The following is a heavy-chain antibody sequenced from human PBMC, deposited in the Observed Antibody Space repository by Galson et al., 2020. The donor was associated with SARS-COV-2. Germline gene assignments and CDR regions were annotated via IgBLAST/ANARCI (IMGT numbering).Heavy chain of an antibody. D-gene: IGHD2-2*01. J-gene: IGHJ5*02. CDR2: IKQDGGEN. Sequence: GGSLRLSCAASGFTFSSYWMSWVRQAPGKGLEWVANIKQDGGENYYVDSVKGRFTISRDNAKNSLYLQMNSLRAEDTAVYYCARALGYCSSTSCYELWFDHWGQGTLVTVSS. CDR1: GFTFSSYW. V-gene: IGHV3-7*03. CDR3: ARALGYCSSTSCYELWFDH.